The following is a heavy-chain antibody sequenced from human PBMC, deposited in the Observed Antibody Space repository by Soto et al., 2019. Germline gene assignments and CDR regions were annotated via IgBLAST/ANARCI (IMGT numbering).Heavy chain of an antibody. CDR1: GYTFTSYD. CDR3: ARDLGRRNYYYYIDV. Sequence: ASVKVSCKASGYTFTSYDINWVRQATGQGLEWMGRMNPNSGNTGYAQKFQGRVTMTRNTSISTAYMELSRLRSEDTAVYYCARDLGRRNYYYYIDVWGKGTTVTVSS. D-gene: IGHD7-27*01. J-gene: IGHJ6*03. CDR2: MNPNSGNT. V-gene: IGHV1-8*01.